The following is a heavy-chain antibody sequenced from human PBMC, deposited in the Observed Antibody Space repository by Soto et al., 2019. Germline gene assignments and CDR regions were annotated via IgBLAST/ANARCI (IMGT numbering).Heavy chain of an antibody. CDR3: LRDPLNYGDSD. V-gene: IGHV3-74*01. CDR1: GFNFGSGW. CDR2: IDSDGSRP. Sequence: EVQLVESGGGLVQPGGSLRLSCAASGFNFGSGWMHWVRQAPGKGLVWVSRIDSDGSRPTYADSVKGRFTISRDNAKNTLYLQMSSLTAEDTALYYCLRDPLNYGDSDWGQGTLVTVSS. J-gene: IGHJ4*02. D-gene: IGHD4-17*01.